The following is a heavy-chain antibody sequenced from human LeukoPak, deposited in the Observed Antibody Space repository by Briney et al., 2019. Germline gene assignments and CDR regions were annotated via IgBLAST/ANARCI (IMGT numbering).Heavy chain of an antibody. J-gene: IGHJ4*02. CDR3: AREDSSTWYDY. V-gene: IGHV4-59*01. CDR1: GGSISSYY. Sequence: SETLSLTCTVSGGSISSYYWTWIRQPPGKGLEWIGYIYSTGSTNYNPSLKSRVTMSVDTSKNQFSLKLSSVTAADTAVYYCAREDSSTWYDYWGQGTLVTVSS. D-gene: IGHD6-13*01. CDR2: IYSTGST.